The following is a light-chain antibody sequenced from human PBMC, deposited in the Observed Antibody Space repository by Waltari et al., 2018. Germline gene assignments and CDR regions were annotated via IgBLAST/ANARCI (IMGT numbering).Light chain of an antibody. J-gene: IGLJ2*01. V-gene: IGLV3-1*01. CDR3: QAGDYYSVI. CDR2: QDT. CDR1: KLGDKY. Sequence: SYELTQPPSVSVSPGQTATITCSGEKLGDKYTCWYRQQPGQSPVLVIYQDTNRPSGIPGRFSGANSGKTATLTMAGTQTMDAADYYGQAGDYYSVIFGAGTRLTVL.